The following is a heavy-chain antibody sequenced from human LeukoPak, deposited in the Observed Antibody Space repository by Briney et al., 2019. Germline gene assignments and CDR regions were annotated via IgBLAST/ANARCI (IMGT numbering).Heavy chain of an antibody. V-gene: IGHV4-30-4*01. D-gene: IGHD3-10*01. CDR2: SGTT. Sequence: PSETLSLTCTVSGASISSGAYHWRWIRQAPGKGLEWIGHSGTTSYNPSLNGRVSISVDTSKNQFSLRLTSVTAADTAVYFCATYYGSQGGSGSWGRGTRVTVSS. CDR1: GASISSGAYH. J-gene: IGHJ5*02. CDR3: ATYYGSQGGSGS.